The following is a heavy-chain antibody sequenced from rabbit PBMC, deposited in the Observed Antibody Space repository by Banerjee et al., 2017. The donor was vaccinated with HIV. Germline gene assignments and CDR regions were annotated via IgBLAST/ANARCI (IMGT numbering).Heavy chain of an antibody. D-gene: IGHD4-1*01. V-gene: IGHV1S45*01. CDR1: GFDFSSDA. CDR3: ARDLAGVIGWNFNL. Sequence: QEQLEESGGDLVKPEGSLTLTCTASGFDFSSDAMCWVRQAPGKGLEWIACINTISGDTVYATWAKGRFTISKASSTTVTLQMTSLTAADTATYFCARDLAGVIGWNFNLWGPGTLVTVS. J-gene: IGHJ4*01. CDR2: INTISGDT.